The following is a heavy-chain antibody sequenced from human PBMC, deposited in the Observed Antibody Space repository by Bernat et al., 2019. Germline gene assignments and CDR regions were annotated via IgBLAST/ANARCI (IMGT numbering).Heavy chain of an antibody. CDR1: GFTFSSYG. CDR3: ARELVVVPALDY. V-gene: IGHV3-30*03. CDR2: ISYDGSNK. J-gene: IGHJ4*02. D-gene: IGHD2-2*01. Sequence: QVQLVESGGGVVQPGRSLRLSCAASGFTFSSYGMHWVRQAPGKGLEWVAVISYDGSNKYYADSVKGRFTISRDNSKNTLYLQMNSLRAEDTAVYYCARELVVVPALDYWGQGTLVTVSS.